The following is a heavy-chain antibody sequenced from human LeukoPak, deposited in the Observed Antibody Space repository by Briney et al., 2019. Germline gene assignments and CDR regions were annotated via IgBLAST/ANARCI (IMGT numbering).Heavy chain of an antibody. V-gene: IGHV4-59*08. Sequence: SETLSLTCTVSGGSISGYYWSWIRQPPGKGLEWIGYIYYSGSTNYNPSLKSRVTISVDTSKNQFSLKLSSVTAADTAVYYCARLSGWYNFDYWGQGTLVTVSS. CDR3: ARLSGWYNFDY. D-gene: IGHD6-19*01. J-gene: IGHJ4*02. CDR2: IYYSGST. CDR1: GGSISGYY.